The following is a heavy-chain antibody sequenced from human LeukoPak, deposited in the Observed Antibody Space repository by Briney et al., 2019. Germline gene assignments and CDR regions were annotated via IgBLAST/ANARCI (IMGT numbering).Heavy chain of an antibody. CDR1: GYTFTGYY. Sequence: ASVKVSCTASGYTFTGYYMHWVRQAPGQGLEWMGWINPNSGGTNYAQKFQGRVTMTRDTSISTAYMELSRLRSDDTAVYYCARGGGIAVAGNWFDPWGQGTLVTVSS. D-gene: IGHD6-19*01. CDR3: ARGGGIAVAGNWFDP. CDR2: INPNSGGT. V-gene: IGHV1-2*02. J-gene: IGHJ5*02.